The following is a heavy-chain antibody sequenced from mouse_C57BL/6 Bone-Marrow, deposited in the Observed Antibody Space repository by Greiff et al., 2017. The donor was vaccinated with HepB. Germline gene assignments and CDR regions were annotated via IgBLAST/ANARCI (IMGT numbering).Heavy chain of an antibody. J-gene: IGHJ2*01. V-gene: IGHV1-54*01. CDR3: ARAMGDYPCFDY. Sequence: QVQLQQSGAELVRPGTSVKVSCKASGYAFTNYLIEWVKQRPEQGLEWIGVINPGSGGTNYNEKFKGKATLTADKSSSTAYMQLSSLTSEDSAVYFCARAMGDYPCFDYWGQGTTLTVSS. D-gene: IGHD2-4*01. CDR1: GYAFTNYL. CDR2: INPGSGGT.